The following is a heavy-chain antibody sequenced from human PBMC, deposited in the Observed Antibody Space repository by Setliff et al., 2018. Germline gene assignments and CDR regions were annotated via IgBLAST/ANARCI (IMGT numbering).Heavy chain of an antibody. V-gene: IGHV3-23*01. D-gene: IGHD7-27*01. CDR3: VRDLHWGFDY. CDR1: GFTFGDFA. Sequence: RGSLRLSCAASGFTFGDFAMTWVRQAPGKGLEWVSGIGGRGISTYYADSVKGRFIISRDNSENTLYLQMNSLRAEDTAIYYCVRDLHWGFDYWGLGTLVTVSS. CDR2: IGGRGIST. J-gene: IGHJ4*02.